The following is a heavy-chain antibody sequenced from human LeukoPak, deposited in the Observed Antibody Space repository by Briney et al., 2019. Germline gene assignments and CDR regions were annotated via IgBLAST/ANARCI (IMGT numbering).Heavy chain of an antibody. CDR3: ARVYSGYGDAQIDY. D-gene: IGHD4-17*01. J-gene: IGHJ4*02. CDR2: IYYSGST. Sequence: KPSETLSLTCAVSGGSISSGGYSWSWIRQPPGKGLEWIGYIYYSGSTYYNPSLKSRVTISVDTSKNQFSLKLSSVTAADTAVYYCARVYSGYGDAQIDYWGQGTLVTVSS. V-gene: IGHV4-30-2*05. CDR1: GGSISSGGYS.